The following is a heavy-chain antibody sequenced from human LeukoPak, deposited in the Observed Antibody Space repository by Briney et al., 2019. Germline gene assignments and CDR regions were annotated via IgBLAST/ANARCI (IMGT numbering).Heavy chain of an antibody. J-gene: IGHJ4*02. V-gene: IGHV4-34*01. CDR1: GGSFSGYY. CDR3: ARGPGIAAAGTYGDY. D-gene: IGHD6-13*01. Sequence: SETLSLTCAVYGGSFSGYYWSWIRQPPGKGLEWIGEINHSGSTNYNPSLKSRVTIPVDTSKNQFSLKLSSVTAADTAVYYCARGPGIAAAGTYGDYWGQGTLVTVSS. CDR2: INHSGST.